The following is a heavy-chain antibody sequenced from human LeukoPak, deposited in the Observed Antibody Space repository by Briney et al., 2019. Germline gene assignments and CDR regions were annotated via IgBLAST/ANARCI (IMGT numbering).Heavy chain of an antibody. V-gene: IGHV4-34*01. CDR3: ARGHHRNYYYYYYMDV. CDR1: GGSFSGYY. CDR2: INHSGST. Sequence: SETLSLTCAVYGGSFSGYYWSWIRQPPGKGLEWIGEINHSGSTNYNPSLKSRVTISVDTSKNQFSLKLSSVTAADTAVYYCARGHHRNYYYYYYMDVWGKGTTVTVSS. J-gene: IGHJ6*03.